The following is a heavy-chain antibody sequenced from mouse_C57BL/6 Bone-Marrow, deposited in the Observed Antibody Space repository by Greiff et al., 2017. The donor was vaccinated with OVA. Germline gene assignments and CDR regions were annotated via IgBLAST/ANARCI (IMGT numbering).Heavy chain of an antibody. V-gene: IGHV1-4*01. CDR1: GYTFTSYT. CDR2: INPSSGYT. D-gene: IGHD1-1*01. J-gene: IGHJ2*01. CDR3: ARGGYYYGSPWYFDY. Sequence: VKLMESGAELARPGASVKMSCKASGYTFTSYTMHWVKQRPGQGLEWIGYINPSSGYTKYNQKFKDKATLTADKSSSTAYMQLSSLTSEDSAVYYCARGGYYYGSPWYFDYWGQGTTLTVSS.